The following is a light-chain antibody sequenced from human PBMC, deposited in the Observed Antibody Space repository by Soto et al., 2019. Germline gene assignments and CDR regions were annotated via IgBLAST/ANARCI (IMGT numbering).Light chain of an antibody. CDR2: EVS. Sequence: QSVLTQPPSASGSPGQSVTISCTGTSGDVGGYNYVSWYQQHPGKAPKLMIYEVSKRPSGVPDRFSGSKSGNTASLTVSGLQAEDEADYYCCSYAGNNNRYVFGTGTKLTVL. CDR1: SGDVGGYNY. V-gene: IGLV2-8*01. CDR3: CSYAGNNNRYV. J-gene: IGLJ1*01.